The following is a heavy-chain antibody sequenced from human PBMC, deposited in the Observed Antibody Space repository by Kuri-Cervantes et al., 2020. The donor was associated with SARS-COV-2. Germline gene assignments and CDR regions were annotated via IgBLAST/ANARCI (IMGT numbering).Heavy chain of an antibody. CDR2: IYYSGST. V-gene: IGHV4-59*12. CDR3: AGRGHSYGYEGYYYYMDV. J-gene: IGHJ6*03. Sequence: ESLKISCTVSGGSISSYYWSWIRQPPGKGLEWIGYIYYSGSTNYNPSLKSRVTISVDTSKNQFSPKLSSVTAADTAVYYCAGRGHSYGYEGYYYYMDVWGKGTTVTVSS. CDR1: GGSISSYY. D-gene: IGHD5-18*01.